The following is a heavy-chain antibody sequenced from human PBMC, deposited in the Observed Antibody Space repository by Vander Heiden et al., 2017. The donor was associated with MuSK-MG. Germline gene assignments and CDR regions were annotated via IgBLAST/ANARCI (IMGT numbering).Heavy chain of an antibody. CDR2: IYYSGIP. V-gene: IGHV4-39*01. J-gene: IGHJ4*02. CDR1: GGSLSSKTYY. D-gene: IGHD7-27*01. CDR3: ARQFAGALDY. Sequence: QLQLQESGPGLVKPSETLSLTCTVSGGSLSSKTYYWAWIRQPPGKGLEWIGNIYYSGIPKYNPSLKSRVTISADTSKNLFSLHLNSVTAADTAVYYCARQFAGALDYWGQGTLFTVSS.